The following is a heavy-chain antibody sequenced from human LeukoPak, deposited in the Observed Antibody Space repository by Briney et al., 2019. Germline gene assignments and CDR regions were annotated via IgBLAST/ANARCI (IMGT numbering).Heavy chain of an antibody. V-gene: IGHV4-61*02. J-gene: IGHJ4*02. Sequence: SETLSLTCTVSGGSISSGSYYWSWIRQPAGKGLEWIGRIYTSGSTNYNPSLKSRVTISVDTSKNQFSLRLSSVTAADTAVYYCARADGSGSYSDFWGQGTLVTVSS. CDR2: IYTSGST. CDR3: ARADGSGSYSDF. CDR1: GGSISSGSYY. D-gene: IGHD3-10*01.